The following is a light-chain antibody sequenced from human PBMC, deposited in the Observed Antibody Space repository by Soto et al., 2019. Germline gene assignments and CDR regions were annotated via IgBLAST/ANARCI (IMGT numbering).Light chain of an antibody. V-gene: IGLV2-14*01. CDR2: GVT. CDR3: TSYTSSSTVV. Sequence: QSVLTQPASVSGSPGQSITISCTGSNNDIGGYNSVSWYQQHPDKAPKLLIFGVTNRPSGVSDRFSGSKSGNTASLTISALQAEDEADYYCTSYTSSSTVVFGGGTKLTVL. CDR1: NNDIGGYNS. J-gene: IGLJ2*01.